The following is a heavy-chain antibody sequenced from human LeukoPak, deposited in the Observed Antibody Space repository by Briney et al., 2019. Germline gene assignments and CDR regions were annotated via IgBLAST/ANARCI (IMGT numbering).Heavy chain of an antibody. CDR1: GFTFSSYS. CDR3: AKGIQVWPRGIDY. D-gene: IGHD5-18*01. Sequence: PGGSLRLSCAASGFTFSSYSMNWVRQAPGKGLEWVSSISSSSSYIYYADSVKGRFTISRDNAKNSLYLRMNSLRAEDTAVYYCAKGIQVWPRGIDYWGQGTLVTVSS. V-gene: IGHV3-21*04. J-gene: IGHJ4*02. CDR2: ISSSSSYI.